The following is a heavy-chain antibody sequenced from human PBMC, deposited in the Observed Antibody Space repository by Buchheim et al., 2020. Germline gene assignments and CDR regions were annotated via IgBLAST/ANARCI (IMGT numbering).Heavy chain of an antibody. CDR2: ISYDGSNK. J-gene: IGHJ4*02. CDR1: GFTFSSYA. D-gene: IGHD1-26*01. Sequence: QVQLVESGGGVVQPGRSLRLSCAASGFTFSSYAMHWVRQAPGKGLEWVAVISYDGSNKYYADSVKGRFTISRDNSKSTLDLQMNSLSVDDAAVYYCARDIYSFGTVGTIDYWGQGT. V-gene: IGHV3-30-3*01. CDR3: ARDIYSFGTVGTIDY.